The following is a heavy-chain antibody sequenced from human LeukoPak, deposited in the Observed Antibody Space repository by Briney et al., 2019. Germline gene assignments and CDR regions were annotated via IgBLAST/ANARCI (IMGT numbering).Heavy chain of an antibody. Sequence: GGSLRLSCSASGFTFSSYWMSWVRQAPGKGLEWVANIKQDGSEKYYVDSVKGRFTISRDNAKNSLYLQMNSLRAEDTAVYYCARSDLEWLLWDAFDIWGQGTMVTVSS. V-gene: IGHV3-7*01. D-gene: IGHD3-3*01. CDR1: GFTFSSYW. CDR2: IKQDGSEK. CDR3: ARSDLEWLLWDAFDI. J-gene: IGHJ3*02.